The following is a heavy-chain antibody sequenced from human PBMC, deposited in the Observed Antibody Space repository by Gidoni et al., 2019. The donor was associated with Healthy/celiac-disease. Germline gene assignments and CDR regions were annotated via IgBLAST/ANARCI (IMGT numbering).Heavy chain of an antibody. J-gene: IGHJ3*02. CDR3: ARDLITGTTSNAFDI. Sequence: EVQLVESGGGLVQPGGSLRLSCAASGFTFSSYWMPWVRQAPGKGLVWVSRINSDGSSTSYADSVKGRFTISRDNAKNTLYLQMNSLRAEDTAVYYCARDLITGTTSNAFDIWGQGTMVTVSS. V-gene: IGHV3-74*01. CDR2: INSDGSST. D-gene: IGHD1-7*01. CDR1: GFTFSSYW.